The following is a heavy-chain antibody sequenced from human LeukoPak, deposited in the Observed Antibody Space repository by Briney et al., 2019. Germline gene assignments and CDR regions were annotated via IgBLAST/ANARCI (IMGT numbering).Heavy chain of an antibody. D-gene: IGHD3-3*01. Sequence: ASVKVSCKASGYTFTSYYMHWVRQAPGQGLEWMGIINPSGGSTSYAQKFQGRVTMTRDTSTSTVYMELSSLRSEDTAVYYCARADGTDYDFWSGYHDAFDIWGQGTMVTVSS. CDR3: ARADGTDYDFWSGYHDAFDI. CDR1: GYTFTSYY. V-gene: IGHV1-46*01. CDR2: INPSGGST. J-gene: IGHJ3*02.